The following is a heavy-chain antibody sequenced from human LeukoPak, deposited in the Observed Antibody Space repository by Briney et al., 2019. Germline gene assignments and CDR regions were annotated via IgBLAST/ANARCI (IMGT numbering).Heavy chain of an antibody. J-gene: IGHJ6*03. CDR1: GFTFSSYA. Sequence: AGGSLKLSCAASGFTFSSYAMSWVRQAPGKGLEWVSTISAGGGSTDYADSVKGRFTISRDNSKTTLYLQMNSLRAEDTAVYYCAKGRGHCINGVCHNYYYMDVWGKGTTVTVSS. D-gene: IGHD2-8*01. CDR3: AKGRGHCINGVCHNYYYMDV. V-gene: IGHV3-23*01. CDR2: ISAGGGST.